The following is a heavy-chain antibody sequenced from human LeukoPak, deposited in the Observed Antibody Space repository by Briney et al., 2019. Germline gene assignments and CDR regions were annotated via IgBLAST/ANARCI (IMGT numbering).Heavy chain of an antibody. V-gene: IGHV1-18*01. D-gene: IGHD3-10*01. CDR3: AREVRETYDAFDI. CDR1: GYTFTSYG. Sequence: ASVKVSCKASGYTFTSYGISWLRQAPGQGLEGMGWISAYNGNTNYAQKLQGRVTMTTDTSTSTAYMELRSLRSDDTAVYYCAREVRETYDAFDIWGQGTMVTVSS. CDR2: ISAYNGNT. J-gene: IGHJ3*02.